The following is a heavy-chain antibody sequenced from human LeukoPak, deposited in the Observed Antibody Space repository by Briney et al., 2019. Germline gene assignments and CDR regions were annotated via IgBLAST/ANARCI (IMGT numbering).Heavy chain of an antibody. Sequence: SETLSLTCTVSGGSITSSYWSWIRQSPGKRLEWIGYIHYTGSTNYNPSLKSRVTGFVDTSKNQFSLKLSSVTAADTAVYYCASFPGTSRFEYWGQGTLVTVSS. V-gene: IGHV4-59*01. J-gene: IGHJ4*02. CDR1: GGSITSSY. CDR2: IHYTGST. CDR3: ASFPGTSRFEY. D-gene: IGHD1-26*01.